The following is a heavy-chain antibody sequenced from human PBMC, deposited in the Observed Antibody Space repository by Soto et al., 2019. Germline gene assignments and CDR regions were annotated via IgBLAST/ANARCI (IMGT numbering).Heavy chain of an antibody. CDR1: GYTFTSYD. V-gene: IGHV1-8*01. Sequence: GASVKVSCKASGYTFTSYDINWVRQATGQGLEWMGWMNPNSGNTGYAQKFQGRVTMTRNTSISTAYMELSSLRSEDTAVYYCARVTRRGVVVARWNYYGMDVWGQGTTVTVSS. D-gene: IGHD2-15*01. CDR3: ARVTRRGVVVARWNYYGMDV. CDR2: MNPNSGNT. J-gene: IGHJ6*02.